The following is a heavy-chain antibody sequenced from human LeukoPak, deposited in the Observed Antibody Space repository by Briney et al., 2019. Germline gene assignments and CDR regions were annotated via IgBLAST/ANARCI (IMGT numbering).Heavy chain of an antibody. CDR2: ISAYNGNT. CDR1: GYTFSSYG. J-gene: IGHJ2*01. Sequence: ASVKVSCKASGYTFSSYGISWVRQAPGQGLEWMGWISAYNGNTNYAQKLQDRVTMTTDTSTSTAYMELRSLRSDDTAVYYCARGWYSSSDWYFDLWGRGTLVTVSS. CDR3: ARGWYSSSDWYFDL. V-gene: IGHV1-18*01. D-gene: IGHD6-6*01.